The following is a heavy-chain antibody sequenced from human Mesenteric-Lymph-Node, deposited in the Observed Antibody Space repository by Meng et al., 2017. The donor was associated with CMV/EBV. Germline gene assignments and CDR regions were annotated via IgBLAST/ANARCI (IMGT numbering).Heavy chain of an antibody. D-gene: IGHD2-8*01. CDR3: ARVYCTSSCYLDY. CDR1: GFTFTDYY. CDR2: ISPASTTI. J-gene: IGHJ4*02. Sequence: GESLKISCAASGFTFTDYYMTWVRQAPGKGLEWLSYISPASTTIYYADSLKGRLTGTRDNAKNSLYLQMNSLRADDTAVYYCARVYCTSSCYLDYWGQGTLVTVSS. V-gene: IGHV3-11*01.